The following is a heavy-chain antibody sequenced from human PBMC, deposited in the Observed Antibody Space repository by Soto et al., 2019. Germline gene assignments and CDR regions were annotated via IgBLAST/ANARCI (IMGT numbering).Heavy chain of an antibody. CDR2: FSGSGDRT. CDR1: GFTFSTYA. D-gene: IGHD3-3*01. CDR3: AKAYFGVILGIFDY. Sequence: PGGSLRLSCAASGFTFSTYAMSWFRQAPGKGLEWVSVFSGSGDRTYYADSVKGRFTISRDNSKNTLFLQMNSLRVEDTAVYYCAKAYFGVILGIFDYWGQGTLVTVSS. J-gene: IGHJ4*02. V-gene: IGHV3-23*01.